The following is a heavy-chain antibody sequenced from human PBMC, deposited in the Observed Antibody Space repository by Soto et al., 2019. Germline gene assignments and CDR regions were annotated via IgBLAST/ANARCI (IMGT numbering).Heavy chain of an antibody. CDR1: GGSISSYY. V-gene: IGHV4-59*01. CDR3: ARDLTPEYYGSGISGMDV. CDR2: IYYSGST. D-gene: IGHD3-10*01. Sequence: PSETLSLTCTVSGGSISSYYWSWIRQPPGKGLEWIGYIYYSGSTNYNPSLKSRVTISVDTSKNQFSLKLSSVTAADTAVYYCARDLTPEYYGSGISGMDVWGQGTTVTV. J-gene: IGHJ6*02.